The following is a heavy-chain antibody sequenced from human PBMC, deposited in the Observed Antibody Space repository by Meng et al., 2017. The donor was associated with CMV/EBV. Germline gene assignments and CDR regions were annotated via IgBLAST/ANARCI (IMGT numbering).Heavy chain of an antibody. CDR2: ISAYNGNT. Sequence: KASGYTFTTYGISWVRQAPGQGLEWMGWISAYNGNTNYAQRIQGRVTMTTDTSRSTAYMELRSLRYDDTAVYYCARDLIAVRPGRFDPWGQGTLVTVSS. V-gene: IGHV1-18*01. D-gene: IGHD6-6*01. J-gene: IGHJ5*02. CDR1: GYTFTTYG. CDR3: ARDLIAVRPGRFDP.